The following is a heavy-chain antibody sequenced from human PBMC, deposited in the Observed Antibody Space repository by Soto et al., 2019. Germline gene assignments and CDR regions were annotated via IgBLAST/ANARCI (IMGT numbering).Heavy chain of an antibody. D-gene: IGHD3-10*01. J-gene: IGHJ6*02. CDR2: IIPILGIA. Sequence: QVQLVQSGAEVKKPGSSVKVSCKASGGTFSSYTISWVRQAPGQGLEWMGRIIPILGIANYAPKFQGRVTITADKSTSTAYMELRRLRSEDTAVYYCARFRGSYGMDVWGQGTTVTVSS. CDR1: GGTFSSYT. CDR3: ARFRGSYGMDV. V-gene: IGHV1-69*02.